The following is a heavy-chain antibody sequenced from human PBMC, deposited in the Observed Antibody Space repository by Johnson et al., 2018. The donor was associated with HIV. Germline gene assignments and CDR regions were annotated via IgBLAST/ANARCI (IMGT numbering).Heavy chain of an antibody. D-gene: IGHD6-6*01. CDR1: GFTFSSYG. CDR2: IRYDGSNQ. Sequence: VQLVESGGGVVQPGGSLRLSCAASGFTFSSYGMHWVRQAPGKGLEWVAFIRYDGSNQYYADSVKGRFTISRDNSKNTLYLQMYSLRAEDTAVYYCARAERSSSGVDAFDIWGQGTLVTVSS. V-gene: IGHV3-30*02. CDR3: ARAERSSSGVDAFDI. J-gene: IGHJ3*02.